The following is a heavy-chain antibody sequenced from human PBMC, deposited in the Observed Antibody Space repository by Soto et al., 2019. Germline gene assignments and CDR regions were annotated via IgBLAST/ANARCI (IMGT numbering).Heavy chain of an antibody. CDR1: GGSISSGVYY. J-gene: IGHJ4*02. Sequence: SETLSLTCTVSGGSISSGVYYWTWIRQYPGKGLEWIGYIYHSGSTYYNPSLKSRVTISVDTSKNHFSLKLTSVTAADTAVYFCARGGTYHELVPDYWGQGALVTVSS. CDR3: ARGGTYHELVPDY. D-gene: IGHD3-16*02. V-gene: IGHV4-31*03. CDR2: IYHSGST.